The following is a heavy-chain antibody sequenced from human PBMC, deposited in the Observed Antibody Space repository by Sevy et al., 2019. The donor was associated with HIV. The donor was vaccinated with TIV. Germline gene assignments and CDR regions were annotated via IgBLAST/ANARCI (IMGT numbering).Heavy chain of an antibody. CDR1: GFTFGTYA. CDR3: ARVGIFEKSESQYRFMDY. Sequence: GGSLRLSCAASGFTFGTYAMSWVRQAPGKGLEWVSTISGSGGRTYYADSVKGRFTISRDNSKNTLYLQMNSLRAEDTAVYYCARVGIFEKSESQYRFMDYWGQGTLVTVSS. J-gene: IGHJ4*02. CDR2: ISGSGGRT. D-gene: IGHD6-6*01. V-gene: IGHV3-23*01.